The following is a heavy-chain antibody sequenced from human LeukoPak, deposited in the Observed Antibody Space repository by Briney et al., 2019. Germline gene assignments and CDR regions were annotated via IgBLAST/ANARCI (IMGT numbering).Heavy chain of an antibody. J-gene: IGHJ3*02. CDR1: GFTFSSYS. D-gene: IGHD2-15*01. V-gene: IGHV3-21*01. CDR2: ISSSSSYI. Sequence: GGSLRLSCVASGFTFSSYSMNWVRQAPGKGLEWVSFISSSSSYIYYADSVKGRFTISRDNAKNSLYVEMNSLRAEDTAVYYCARVIFGHGVVVAAKPWLAFDIWGQGTMVTVSS. CDR3: ARVIFGHGVVVAAKPWLAFDI.